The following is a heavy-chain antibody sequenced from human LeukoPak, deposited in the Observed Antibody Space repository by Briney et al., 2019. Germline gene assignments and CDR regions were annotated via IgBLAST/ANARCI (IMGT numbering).Heavy chain of an antibody. D-gene: IGHD5-18*01. CDR1: GFSFSSYS. J-gene: IGHJ4*02. CDR2: ISFSSSSI. Sequence: PGGSLRLSCRTSGFSFSSYSMIWVRQAPGKGLEWVSYISFSSSSIYYADSVKGRFTISRDNAKNSLYLQMNSLRAEDTAVYYCARYTTRRGYSYGPEGIDYWGQGTLVTVSS. CDR3: ARYTTRRGYSYGPEGIDY. V-gene: IGHV3-21*01.